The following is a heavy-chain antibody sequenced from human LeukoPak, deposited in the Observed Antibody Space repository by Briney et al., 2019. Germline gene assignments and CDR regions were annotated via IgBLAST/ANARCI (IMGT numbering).Heavy chain of an antibody. CDR3: AATTYYDFWSGYYGMDV. J-gene: IGHJ6*02. CDR1: GYTLTELS. Sequence: ASVKVSCKVSGYTLTELSMYWVRQAPGKGLEWMGGFDPEDGETIYAQKFQGRVTMTEDTSTDTAYMELSSLRFEDTAVYYCAATTYYDFWSGYYGMDVWGQGTTVTVSS. CDR2: FDPEDGET. D-gene: IGHD3-3*01. V-gene: IGHV1-24*01.